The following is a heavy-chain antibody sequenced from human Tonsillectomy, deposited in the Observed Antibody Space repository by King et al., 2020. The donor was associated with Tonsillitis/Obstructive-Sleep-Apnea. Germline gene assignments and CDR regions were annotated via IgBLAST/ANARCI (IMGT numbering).Heavy chain of an antibody. D-gene: IGHD3/OR15-3a*01. CDR2: LVPIFGTA. CDR1: GGTFSSYA. J-gene: IGHJ4*02. Sequence: VQLVESGAEVKKPGSSVKVSCKAYGGTFSSYAISWVRQAPGQGLEWVGGLVPIFGTANYAQKFQDRVTITADESTSTAYLELSSLRSEDTDVYYCASAPSNDFWTGENYYFDYWGQGTLVTVSS. V-gene: IGHV1-69*01. CDR3: ASAPSNDFWTGENYYFDY.